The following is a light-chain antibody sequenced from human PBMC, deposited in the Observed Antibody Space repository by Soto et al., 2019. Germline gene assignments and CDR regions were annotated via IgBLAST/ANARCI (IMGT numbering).Light chain of an antibody. J-gene: IGKJ1*01. Sequence: DIQMTQSPSSLSASVGDRVTITCRASQAIRTALGWYQQRPGKVPKLLIYAASTLQSGVPSRFSGSGSGTDFTLTINSLQPEDFATYYCQQSYSAPRTFGQGTKVDIK. CDR2: AAS. CDR3: QQSYSAPRT. V-gene: IGKV1-39*01. CDR1: QAIRTA.